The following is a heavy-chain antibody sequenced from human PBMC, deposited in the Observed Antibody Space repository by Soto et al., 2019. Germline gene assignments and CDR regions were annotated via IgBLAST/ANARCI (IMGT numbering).Heavy chain of an antibody. CDR2: IXXSXXX. Sequence: SETPSLPSTVSGGCISSYYWRWIRQPPGKGMXRIXXIXXSXXXXXSXXLKGRFTRSVDTSKSQCSLELSSETAAETAVYYSARLARNSSWYFDYWGIGTLVTASS. V-gene: IGHV4-59*01. J-gene: IGHJ4*01. CDR1: GGCISSYY. D-gene: IGHD6-13*01. CDR3: ARLARNSSWYFDY.